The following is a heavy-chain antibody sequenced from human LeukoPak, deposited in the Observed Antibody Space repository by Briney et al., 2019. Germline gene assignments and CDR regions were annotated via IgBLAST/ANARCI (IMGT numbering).Heavy chain of an antibody. D-gene: IGHD5-24*01. CDR1: GGTFSSYA. Sequence: SVKVSFKASGGTFSSYAISWVRQAPGQGLEWMGGIIPIFGTANYAQKFQGRVTITTDESTSTAYMELSSLRSEDTAVYYCARDGYNYWFFDYWGQGTLVTVSS. V-gene: IGHV1-69*05. CDR3: ARDGYNYWFFDY. J-gene: IGHJ4*02. CDR2: IIPIFGTA.